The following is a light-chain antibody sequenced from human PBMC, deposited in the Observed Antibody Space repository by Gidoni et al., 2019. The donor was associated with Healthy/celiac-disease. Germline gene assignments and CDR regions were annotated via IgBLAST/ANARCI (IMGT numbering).Light chain of an antibody. V-gene: IGKV3-20*01. Sequence: IVLTQSPGTLSLSPGERATLSCRASQSVSSIYLAWYQQKPGQAPRLLIDGASSRATGIPDRFSGSGSGTDFTLTISRLEPEDFAVYYCQQYGSSSYTFXQXTKLEIK. J-gene: IGKJ2*01. CDR2: GAS. CDR1: QSVSSIY. CDR3: QQYGSSSYT.